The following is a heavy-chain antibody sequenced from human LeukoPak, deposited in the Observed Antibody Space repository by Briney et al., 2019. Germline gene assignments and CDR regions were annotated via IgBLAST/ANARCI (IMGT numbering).Heavy chain of an antibody. Sequence: GASVKVSCKVSGYTLTELSMHWVRQAPGKGLQWMGGCDPEDGETIYAQKFQGRVTMTEDTSTDTAYMELSSLRSEDTAVYYCATYDSSGYYYFDYWGQGTLVTVSS. CDR1: GYTLTELS. CDR3: ATYDSSGYYYFDY. V-gene: IGHV1-24*01. CDR2: CDPEDGET. J-gene: IGHJ4*02. D-gene: IGHD3-22*01.